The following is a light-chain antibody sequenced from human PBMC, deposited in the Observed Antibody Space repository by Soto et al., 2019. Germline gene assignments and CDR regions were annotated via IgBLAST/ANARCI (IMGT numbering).Light chain of an antibody. CDR3: QQFDRSLPSWA. J-gene: IGKJ1*01. Sequence: ETVLTQSPGTLSLSPGESATLSCRASQSVSSNSLPWYQHITGQAPRLLIYVASTRATGIPDRFSGSGSGTDFTLTISRLEPEDFAVYYCQQFDRSLPSWAFGQGTKV. V-gene: IGKV3-20*01. CDR2: VAS. CDR1: QSVSSNS.